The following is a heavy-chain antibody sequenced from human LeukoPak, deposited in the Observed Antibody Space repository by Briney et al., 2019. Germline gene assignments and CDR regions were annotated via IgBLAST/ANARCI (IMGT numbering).Heavy chain of an antibody. CDR3: AKPHF. J-gene: IGHJ4*02. V-gene: IGHV3-30*02. CDR1: GFTFSSYG. CDR2: IWYDGSNK. Sequence: PGGSLRLSCAASGFTFSSYGMHWVRQAPGKGLEWVAFIWYDGSNKYYADSVKGRFTISRDNSKNTLYLQMNSLRAEDTAVYYCAKPHFWGQGTLVTVSS. D-gene: IGHD3-3*02.